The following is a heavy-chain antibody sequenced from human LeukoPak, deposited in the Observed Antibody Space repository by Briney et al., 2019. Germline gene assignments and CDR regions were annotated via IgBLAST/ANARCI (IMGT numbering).Heavy chain of an antibody. J-gene: IGHJ1*01. V-gene: IGHV3-66*02. CDR2: IYARGDT. CDR1: GFTVSDSY. D-gene: IGHD7-27*01. CDR3: GKFRANWGLAF. Sequence: GESLRLSCAGSGFTVSDSYMTWVRQAPGKGLECVSVIYARGDTHYADSVKGRFTLSRDNSKNTLNLQINSLRPEDTAVYYCGKFRANWGLAFWGRGTLLTVSS.